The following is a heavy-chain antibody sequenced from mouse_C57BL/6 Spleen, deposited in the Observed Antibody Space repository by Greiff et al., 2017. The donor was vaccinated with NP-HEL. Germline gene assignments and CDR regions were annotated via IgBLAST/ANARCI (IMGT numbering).Heavy chain of an antibody. V-gene: IGHV1-64*01. CDR2: IHPNSGST. CDR1: GYTFTSYW. Sequence: VQGVESGAELVKPGASVKLSCKASGYTFTSYWMHWVKQRPGQGLEWIGMIHPNSGSTNYNEKFKSKATLTVDKSSSTAYMQLSSLTSEDSAVYYCARSRLGNGFDYWGQGTTLTVSS. CDR3: ARSRLGNGFDY. J-gene: IGHJ2*01.